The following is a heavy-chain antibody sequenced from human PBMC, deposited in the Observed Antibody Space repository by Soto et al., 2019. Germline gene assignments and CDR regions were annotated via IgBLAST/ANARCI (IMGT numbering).Heavy chain of an antibody. CDR1: GGSFSGYC. V-gene: IGHV4-34*01. CDR3: ARGRKYYDFWSGCSHPRYYFNY. J-gene: IGHJ4*02. CDR2: INHSGRT. Sequence: PSATLYLPSAVYGGSFSGYCWSWLRQPPGKGLEWIGEINHSGRTDYNPSLKSRVTISVDTSKSQFSLKLSSVTAADTAVYYCARGRKYYDFWSGCSHPRYYFNYWGQGTLVTVSS. D-gene: IGHD3-3*01.